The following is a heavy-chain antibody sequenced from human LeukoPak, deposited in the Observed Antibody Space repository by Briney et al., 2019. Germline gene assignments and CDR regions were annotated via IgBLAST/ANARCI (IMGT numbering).Heavy chain of an antibody. CDR2: INSDGSSR. V-gene: IGHV3-74*01. Sequence: PGGSLRLSCAASGFTFSSNWMHWVRQAPGKGLVCVSRINSDGSSRSYADSVKGRFTISRDNAKNTLYLQMDTLRVEDAAVYYCARPQDGYKSFECWGQGTLVTVSS. D-gene: IGHD5-24*01. CDR1: GFTFSSNW. J-gene: IGHJ4*02. CDR3: ARPQDGYKSFEC.